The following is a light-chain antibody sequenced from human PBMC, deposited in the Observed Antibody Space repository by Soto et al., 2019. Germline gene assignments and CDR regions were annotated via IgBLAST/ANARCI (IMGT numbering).Light chain of an antibody. V-gene: IGLV2-8*01. CDR1: SSYVGHYNY. Sequence: QSALTQPPSASGSPGQSVTISCTGISSYVGHYNYVSWYQQHPGKAPKLMIYEVSKRPSGVPDRFSGSKSGNTASLTVSRLQAEDEADYYCSSYAGGNRVFGTGTKLTVL. J-gene: IGLJ1*01. CDR2: EVS. CDR3: SSYAGGNRV.